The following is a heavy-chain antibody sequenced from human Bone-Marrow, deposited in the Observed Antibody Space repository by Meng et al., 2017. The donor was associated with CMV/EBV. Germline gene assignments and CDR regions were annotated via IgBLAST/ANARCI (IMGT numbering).Heavy chain of an antibody. CDR2: INPNSGGT. Sequence: ASVKVSCKASGYTFTGYYMHWVRQAPGQGLEWMGWINPNSGGTNYAQKFQGRVTMTRDTSISTAYMELSRLRSDDTAVYYWATVRGGGGSYPTRGNYYYYGMDVWGQGTTVTVSS. V-gene: IGHV1-2*02. CDR3: ATVRGGGGSYPTRGNYYYYGMDV. CDR1: GYTFTGYY. D-gene: IGHD1-26*01. J-gene: IGHJ6*02.